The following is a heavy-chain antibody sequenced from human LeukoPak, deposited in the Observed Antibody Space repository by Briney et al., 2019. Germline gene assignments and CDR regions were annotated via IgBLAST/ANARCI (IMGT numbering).Heavy chain of an antibody. Sequence: GGPLRLSCAASGFTFDDYGMSWVRQAPGKGLEWVSGINWNSGSTGYADSVKGRFTISRDNAKNSLYLQMNSLRAEDTALYYCARDGGSGSYYNDGFDYWGQGTLVTVSS. CDR2: INWNSGST. D-gene: IGHD3-10*01. V-gene: IGHV3-20*04. CDR1: GFTFDDYG. CDR3: ARDGGSGSYYNDGFDY. J-gene: IGHJ4*02.